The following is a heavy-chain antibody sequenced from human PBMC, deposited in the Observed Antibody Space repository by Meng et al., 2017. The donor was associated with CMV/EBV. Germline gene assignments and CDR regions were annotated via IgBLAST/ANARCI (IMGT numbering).Heavy chain of an antibody. D-gene: IGHD3-22*01. CDR3: ARDSHTGYYYDSSGYYYKFDY. J-gene: IGHJ4*02. CDR2: ISSSSSYI. Sequence: GESLKISCAASGFTFSSYSMNWVRQAPGKGLEWVSSISSSSSYIYYADSVKGRFTISRDNAKNSLYLQMNSLRAEDTAVYYCARDSHTGYYYDSSGYYYKFDYWGQGTLVTVSS. CDR1: GFTFSSYS. V-gene: IGHV3-21*01.